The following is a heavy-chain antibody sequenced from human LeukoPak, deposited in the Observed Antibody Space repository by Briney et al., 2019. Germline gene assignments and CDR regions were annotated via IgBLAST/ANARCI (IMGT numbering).Heavy chain of an antibody. D-gene: IGHD6-19*01. CDR1: GGSFSGYY. CDR3: ARMYSSGWHEPYYFDY. J-gene: IGHJ4*02. Sequence: PSETLSLTCAVYGGSFSGYYWSLIRQPPGKGLEWIGEINHSGSTNYNPSLKSRVTISVDTSKNQFSLKLSSVTAADTAVYYCARMYSSGWHEPYYFDYWGQGTLVTVSS. CDR2: INHSGST. V-gene: IGHV4-34*01.